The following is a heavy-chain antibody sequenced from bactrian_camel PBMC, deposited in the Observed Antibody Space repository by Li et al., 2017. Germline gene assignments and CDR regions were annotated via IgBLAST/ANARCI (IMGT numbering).Heavy chain of an antibody. D-gene: IGHD1*01. CDR2: IDSDGSK. CDR3: AADAGPCSGWSTWTSAYRYDY. J-gene: IGHJ4*01. V-gene: IGHV3S53*01. Sequence: HVQLVESGGGSVEDGGSLRLSCAASGGTYSSFCMGWFRQSPGEERKVVATIDSDGSKSYTASVKGRFTISKDNAKNTLYLQMNSLKPEDTAMYYCAADAGPCSGWSTWTSAYRYDYWGQGTQVTVS. CDR1: GGTYSSFC.